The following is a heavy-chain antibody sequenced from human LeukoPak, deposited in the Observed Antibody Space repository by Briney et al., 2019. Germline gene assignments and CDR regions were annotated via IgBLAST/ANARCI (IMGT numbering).Heavy chain of an antibody. CDR3: ARHGDTDLATGSNWFDP. J-gene: IGHJ5*02. V-gene: IGHV4-4*09. CDR1: GGSLNNYY. Sequence: PSETLSLTCNVSGGSLNNYYWSWFRQPPGKGLEWIGYIHTSGSDNYEPALKRRVSMSIGTSTNSFSLRVLSVTAADTALYFCARHGDTDLATGSNWFDPWGQGILVTVSS. D-gene: IGHD1-1*01. CDR2: IHTSGSD.